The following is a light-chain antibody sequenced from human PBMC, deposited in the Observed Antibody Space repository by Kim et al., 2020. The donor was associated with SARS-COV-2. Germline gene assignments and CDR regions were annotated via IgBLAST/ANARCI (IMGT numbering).Light chain of an antibody. J-gene: IGKJ2*01. Sequence: SAYVGDRFTITCRASQSINNWLAWYQQKPGKAPKLLIYAASSLESGVPSRFSGSASGTEFTLTITSLQPDDFATYYCQQYNYYPYTFGQGTKLEI. CDR3: QQYNYYPYT. V-gene: IGKV1-5*01. CDR1: QSINNW. CDR2: AAS.